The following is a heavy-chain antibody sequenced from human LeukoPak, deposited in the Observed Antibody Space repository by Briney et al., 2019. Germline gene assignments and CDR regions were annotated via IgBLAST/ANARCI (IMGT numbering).Heavy chain of an antibody. CDR2: IHNSGRT. V-gene: IGHV4-59*08. CDR1: GGSVSSYY. Sequence: SESLSLTCSVSGGSVSSYYWSWIRQSPGKGLEWIGYIHNSGRTNYNPSLKSRVTGFVDTSKNQVSLRLSSVTAADTAVYYCARHGTISSESYFDYWGQGALVTVSS. J-gene: IGHJ4*02. CDR3: ARHGTISSESYFDY. D-gene: IGHD1-14*01.